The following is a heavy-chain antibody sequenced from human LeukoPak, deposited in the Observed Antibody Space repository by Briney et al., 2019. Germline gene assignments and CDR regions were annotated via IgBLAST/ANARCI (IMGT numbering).Heavy chain of an antibody. CDR2: INANSGDT. Sequence: ASVKVSCKASGYTFTGYLIHWMRQAPGQGLEWMGWINANSGDTHYALKFQGRVFMTRDTSISTVYMELSRLTTDDTAVYYCARDPSPYTGSYFDYWGQGTLVTVSS. CDR1: GYTFTGYL. J-gene: IGHJ4*02. D-gene: IGHD1-26*01. V-gene: IGHV1-2*02. CDR3: ARDPSPYTGSYFDY.